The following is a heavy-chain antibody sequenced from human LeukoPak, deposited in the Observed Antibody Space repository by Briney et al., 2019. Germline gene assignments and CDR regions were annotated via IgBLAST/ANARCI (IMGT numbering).Heavy chain of an antibody. CDR3: ARSPAAALFNWFDP. Sequence: ASVKVSCKASGYTFTSYGISWVRQAPGQGLEWMGWISAYNGNTNYAQKLQGRVTMTTDTSTSTAYMELRSLRSDDTAVYYCARSPAAALFNWFDPWGQGTLVTVSS. V-gene: IGHV1-18*01. CDR1: GYTFTSYG. D-gene: IGHD6-13*01. J-gene: IGHJ5*02. CDR2: ISAYNGNT.